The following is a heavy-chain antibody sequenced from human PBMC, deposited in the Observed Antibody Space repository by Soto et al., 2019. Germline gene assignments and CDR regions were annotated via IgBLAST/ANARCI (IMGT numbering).Heavy chain of an antibody. CDR2: ISWNSGSI. CDR3: AKDIGSGSYYNDYYYYGMDV. Sequence: GGSLRLSCAASGFTFDDYAMHWVRQAPGKGLEWVSGISWNSGSIGYADSVKGRFTISRDNAKNSLYLQMNSLRAEDTALYYWAKDIGSGSYYNDYYYYGMDVWGQGTTVTVS. V-gene: IGHV3-9*01. J-gene: IGHJ6*02. CDR1: GFTFDDYA. D-gene: IGHD3-10*01.